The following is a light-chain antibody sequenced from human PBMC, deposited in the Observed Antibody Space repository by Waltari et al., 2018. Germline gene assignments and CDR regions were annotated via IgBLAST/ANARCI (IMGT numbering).Light chain of an antibody. Sequence: DIQLTQSPSYLSASVGDRVTITCRASQTLTTYLNWYQQRPGTAPKFLIYAASNLETGVPSRFSGDGSGTDFTLTISGLQPDDFATYYCQQSKEVPFTFGQGTKLEIK. CDR3: QQSKEVPFT. CDR1: QTLTTY. J-gene: IGKJ2*01. V-gene: IGKV1-39*01. CDR2: AAS.